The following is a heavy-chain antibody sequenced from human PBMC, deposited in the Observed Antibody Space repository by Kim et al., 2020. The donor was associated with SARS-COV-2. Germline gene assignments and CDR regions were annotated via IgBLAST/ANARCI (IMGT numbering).Heavy chain of an antibody. CDR2: ISYDGSIK. CDR3: AKTPPPLWFGDEGVGYFDY. J-gene: IGHJ4*02. V-gene: IGHV3-30*18. CDR1: GFTFSSYG. D-gene: IGHD3-10*01. Sequence: GGSLRLSCAASGFTFSSYGMHWVRQAPGKGLEWVAVISYDGSIKYYADSVKGRFTISRDNSKNTLYLQMNSLRAEDMAVYYCAKTPPPLWFGDEGVGYFDYWSQGTLVTVSS.